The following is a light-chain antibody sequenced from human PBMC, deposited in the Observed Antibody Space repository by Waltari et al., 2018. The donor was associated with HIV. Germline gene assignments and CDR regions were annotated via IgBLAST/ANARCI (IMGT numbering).Light chain of an antibody. V-gene: IGLV2-23*02. CDR2: EVS. CDR1: TRDVGSYNL. CDR3: CSYAGSSTYV. Sequence: QSALTQPAPVSGSPGQSITISCTGPTRDVGSYNLFSWYQQHPGKAPQLMIYEVSKRPSGVSNRFSGSKSGNTASLTISGLQAEDEADYYCCSYAGSSTYVFGTGTKVTVL. J-gene: IGLJ1*01.